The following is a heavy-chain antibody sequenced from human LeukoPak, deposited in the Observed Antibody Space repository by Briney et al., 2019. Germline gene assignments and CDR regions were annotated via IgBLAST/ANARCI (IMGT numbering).Heavy chain of an antibody. J-gene: IGHJ4*02. Sequence: GGTLRLSCAASGFTFSSYGMSWVRQAPGKGLVWVSRINTDGSRTNYADSVKGRFTISRDNAKNTLYLQMSSLRAEDTAVYYCARETSGYYYKSYFDYWGQGTLVTVSS. D-gene: IGHD3-22*01. CDR1: GFTFSSYG. CDR3: ARETSGYYYKSYFDY. V-gene: IGHV3-74*01. CDR2: INTDGSRT.